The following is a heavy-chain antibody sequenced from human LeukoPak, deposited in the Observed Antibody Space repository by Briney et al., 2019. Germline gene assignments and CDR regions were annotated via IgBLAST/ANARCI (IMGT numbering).Heavy chain of an antibody. D-gene: IGHD4-11*01. Sequence: ASVKVSCKASGYTFTSYDINWVRQATGQGLEWMGWMNPNSGNTGYAQKFQGRVTITRNTSISTAYMDLSSLRSEDTAVYYCARVQTIVHIDYWGQGTLVTVSS. CDR2: MNPNSGNT. J-gene: IGHJ4*02. CDR1: GYTFTSYD. V-gene: IGHV1-8*03. CDR3: ARVQTIVHIDY.